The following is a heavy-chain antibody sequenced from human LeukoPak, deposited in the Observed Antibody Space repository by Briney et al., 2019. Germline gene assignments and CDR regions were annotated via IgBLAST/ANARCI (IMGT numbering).Heavy chain of an antibody. CDR1: GGSISGSSYF. CDR3: GRQAAAGAGGDY. D-gene: IGHD6-13*01. CDR2: IYYSGST. V-gene: IGHV4-39*01. Sequence: SETLSLTCTVSGGSISGSSYFWGWIRQPPGKGLEWIVSIYYSGSTYYNPSLKSRVTISVDMSKNQFSLKLNSVTAADTAVYYCGRQAAAGAGGDYWDQGTLVTVSS. J-gene: IGHJ4*02.